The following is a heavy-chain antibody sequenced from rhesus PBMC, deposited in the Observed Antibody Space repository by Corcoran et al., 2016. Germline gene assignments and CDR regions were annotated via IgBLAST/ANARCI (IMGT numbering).Heavy chain of an antibody. D-gene: IGHD6-37*01. CDR1: GYSISSGYG. CDR3: ASPSGGWSPYSFDY. Sequence: QVQLQESGPGLVKPSETLSLTCAVSGYSISSGYGWSWIRQPPGKGLEWIGYIGGSSGRTTYNPSLESRVTISKATSKTQFSLKLSSVTAADTAVYYCASPSGGWSPYSFDYWGQGVLVTVSS. CDR2: IGGSSGRT. J-gene: IGHJ4*01. V-gene: IGHV4-127*01.